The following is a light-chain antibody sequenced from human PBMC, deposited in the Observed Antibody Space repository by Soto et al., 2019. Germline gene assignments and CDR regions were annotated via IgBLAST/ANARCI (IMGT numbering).Light chain of an antibody. J-gene: IGKJ3*01. Sequence: DIQMTHSPSSLSASVGDRVTITFRASQRISTYLIWYQKKXGKDPKXXIYGTSSLQSGVPSRFSGSGSGTHFTLTISSLQTEDFATYYCQQSCSTTFTFGPGTKLDIK. V-gene: IGKV1-39*01. CDR2: GTS. CDR3: QQSCSTTFT. CDR1: QRISTY.